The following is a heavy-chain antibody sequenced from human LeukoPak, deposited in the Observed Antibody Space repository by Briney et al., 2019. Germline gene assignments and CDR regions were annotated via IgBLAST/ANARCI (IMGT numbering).Heavy chain of an antibody. CDR2: IYYSGST. Sequence: PSETLSLTCTVSGGSISSGGSYWSRIRQHPGKGLEWIGYIYYSGSTYYNPSLKSRVTISVDTSKNQFSLKLSSVTAADTAVYYCARCGSSWFNFDYWGQGTLVTVSS. V-gene: IGHV4-31*03. CDR3: ARCGSSWFNFDY. D-gene: IGHD6-13*01. J-gene: IGHJ4*02. CDR1: GGSISSGGSY.